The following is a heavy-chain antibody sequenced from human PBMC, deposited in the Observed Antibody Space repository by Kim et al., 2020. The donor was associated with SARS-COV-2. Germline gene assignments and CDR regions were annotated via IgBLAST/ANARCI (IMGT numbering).Heavy chain of an antibody. V-gene: IGHV3-30*04. D-gene: IGHD6-19*01. Sequence: GGSLRLSCAASGFTFRNYALHWVRQAPGKGLEWVAVISYDGSNKDYADSVKGRFTISRDNSKDTPYLYLNRPSIDDSALYFCATVLELWLASRYFDGMDV. CDR3: ATVLELWLASRYFDGMDV. CDR2: ISYDGSNK. CDR1: GFTFRNYA. J-gene: IGHJ6*01.